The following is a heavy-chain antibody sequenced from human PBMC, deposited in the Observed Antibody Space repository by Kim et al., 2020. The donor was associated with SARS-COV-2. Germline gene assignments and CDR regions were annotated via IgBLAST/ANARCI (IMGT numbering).Heavy chain of an antibody. CDR3: ARATIINYYDSSGYPNWFDP. J-gene: IGHJ5*02. V-gene: IGHV3-7*01. CDR1: GFTFSSYW. CDR2: IKQDGSEK. D-gene: IGHD3-22*01. Sequence: LSLTCAASGFTFSSYWMSWVRQAPGKGLEWVANIKQDGSEKYYVDSVKGRFTISRDNAKNSLYLQMNSLRAEDTAVYYCARATIINYYDSSGYPNWFDPWGQGTLVTVSS.